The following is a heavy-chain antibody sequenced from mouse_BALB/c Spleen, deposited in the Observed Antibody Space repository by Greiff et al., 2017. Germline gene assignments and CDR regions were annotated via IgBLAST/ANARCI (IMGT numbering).Heavy chain of an antibody. J-gene: IGHJ4*01. V-gene: IGHV5-4*02. CDR1: GFTFSDYY. CDR3: ARGKTQGAMDY. Sequence: EVQLVESGGGLVKPGGSLKLSCAASGFTFSDYYMYWVRQTPEKRLEWVATISDGGSYTYYPDSVKGRFTISRDNAKNNLYLQMSSLKSEDTAMYYCARGKTQGAMDYWGQGTSVTVSS. CDR2: ISDGGSYT.